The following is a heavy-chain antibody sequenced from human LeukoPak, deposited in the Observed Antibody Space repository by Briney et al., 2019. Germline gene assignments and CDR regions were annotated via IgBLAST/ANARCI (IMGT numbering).Heavy chain of an antibody. CDR2: IKEDGSEK. CDR3: TSGAGGQDY. D-gene: IGHD3-10*01. CDR1: GFTLNRYW. V-gene: IGHV3-7*01. Sequence: GGSLTLSCAAYGFTLNRYWVRWVRQAPGEGLEWVANIKEDGSEKYYVDSVKGRFTISRDNAKNSMFLQMSSLRVKDMAVYYCTSGAGGQDYWGQGTLVTVSS. J-gene: IGHJ4*02.